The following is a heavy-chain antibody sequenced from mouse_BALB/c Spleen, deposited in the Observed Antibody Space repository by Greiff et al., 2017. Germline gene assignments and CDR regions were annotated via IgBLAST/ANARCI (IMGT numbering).Heavy chain of an antibody. J-gene: IGHJ4*01. CDR2: ISNLAYSI. V-gene: IGHV5-15*02. Sequence: DVMLVESGGGLVQPGGSRKLSCAASGFTFSDYGMAWVRQAPGKGPEWVAFISNLAYSIYYADTVTGRFTISRENAKNTLYLEMSSLRSEDTAMYYCARDQEYGNSYAMDYWGQGTSVTVSS. CDR3: ARDQEYGNSYAMDY. CDR1: GFTFSDYG. D-gene: IGHD2-10*02.